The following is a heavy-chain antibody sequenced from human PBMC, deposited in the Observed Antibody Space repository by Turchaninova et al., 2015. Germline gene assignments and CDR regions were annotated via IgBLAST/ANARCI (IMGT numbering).Heavy chain of an antibody. J-gene: IGHJ6*02. D-gene: IGHD3-3*01. Sequence: EVQLVESGGGLVQPGGSLRLSCAASGFTVSSNYLSWVRQAPGKGVEWVSVIYSGGSTYYADSVKGRFTISRDNSKNTLYLQMNSLRAEDTAVYYCARDQGGDFWSGYYSSYYYGMDVWGQGTTVTVSS. CDR2: IYSGGST. V-gene: IGHV3-66*01. CDR1: GFTVSSNY. CDR3: ARDQGGDFWSGYYSSYYYGMDV.